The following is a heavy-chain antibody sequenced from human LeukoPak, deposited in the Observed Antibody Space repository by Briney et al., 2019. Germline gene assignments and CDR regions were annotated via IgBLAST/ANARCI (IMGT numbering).Heavy chain of an antibody. CDR1: GFTFSSYG. D-gene: IGHD6-19*01. V-gene: IGHV3-48*02. Sequence: TGGSLRLSCAASGFTFSSYGMNWVRQAPGKGLEWVSYISTASSTIYYADSVKGRFTMSRDNAKNSLYLQMDSLRDEDTAVYYCARGKEKWLDHFDYWGQGSLVTV. CDR2: ISTASSTI. CDR3: ARGKEKWLDHFDY. J-gene: IGHJ4*02.